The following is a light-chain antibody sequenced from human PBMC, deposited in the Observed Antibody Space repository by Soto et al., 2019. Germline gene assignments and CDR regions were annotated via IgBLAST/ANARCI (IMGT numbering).Light chain of an antibody. CDR1: SGSVSTSYY. Sequence: QTVVTQEPSFSVSPGRTVTLTCGLSSGSVSTSYYPSWYQLTPGQAPRTLIYSTNTRSSGVPNRFSGSILENKAALTITGAQADDESDYYCVLYMGPGLSVFGGGTKLTVL. J-gene: IGLJ3*02. V-gene: IGLV8-61*01. CDR2: STN. CDR3: VLYMGPGLSV.